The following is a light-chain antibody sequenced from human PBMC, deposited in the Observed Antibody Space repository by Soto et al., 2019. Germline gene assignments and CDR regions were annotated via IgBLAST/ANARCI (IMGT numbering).Light chain of an antibody. J-gene: IGKJ1*01. CDR2: DAP. CDR3: HQYNSFSPWT. V-gene: IGKV1-5*01. CDR1: QSIRGW. Sequence: DIQMTQSPSTLSASVGDRVTITCRASQSIRGWLAWYQQKPGKAPNLLIYDAPRLKSGVPSRFSGRGSGTEFTLTITSLQPDDFATYYCHQYNSFSPWTFGQGTKVEVK.